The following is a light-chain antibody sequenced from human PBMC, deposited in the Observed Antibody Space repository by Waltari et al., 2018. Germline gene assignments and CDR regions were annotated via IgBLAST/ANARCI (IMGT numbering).Light chain of an antibody. CDR1: DLPKKY. V-gene: IGLV3-10*01. Sequence: SYEVTQPPSVSVSPGQTARTTCSGADLPKKYAFWSQQKPGQAPVLVIYEDKKRPSGIPERFSGSTSGTMATLTISGAQVEDEADYYCYSTDNSGNHRGVFGTGTKVTVL. CDR3: YSTDNSGNHRGV. CDR2: EDK. J-gene: IGLJ1*01.